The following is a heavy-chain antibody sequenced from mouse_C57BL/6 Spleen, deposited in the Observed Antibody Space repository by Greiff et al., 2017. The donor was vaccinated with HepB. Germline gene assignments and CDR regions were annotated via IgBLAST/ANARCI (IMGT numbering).Heavy chain of an antibody. CDR2: IDPSDSET. V-gene: IGHV1-52*01. CDR3: ARKGSSGWFAY. CDR1: GYTFTSYW. D-gene: IGHD3-2*02. J-gene: IGHJ3*01. Sequence: QLQQPGAELVRPGSSVKLSCKASGYTFTSYWMHWVKQRPIQGLEWIGNIDPSDSETHYNQKFKDKATLTVDKSSSTAYMQLSSLTSEDSAVYYCARKGSSGWFAYWGQGTLVTVSA.